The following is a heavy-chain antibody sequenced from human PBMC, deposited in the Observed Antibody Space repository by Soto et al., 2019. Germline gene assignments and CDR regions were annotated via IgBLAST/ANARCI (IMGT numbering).Heavy chain of an antibody. CDR1: GGSISSYY. CDR3: ASGSYYVDY. J-gene: IGHJ4*01. Sequence: PSETLSVTCTVSGGSISSYYWSWIRQPPGKGLEWIGYIYYSVSATYNPSLKSRVTISVDTSKNQFSLKLSFVTAADTAVYYCASGSYYVDYWGPGTLVTVSS. V-gene: IGHV4-59*08. D-gene: IGHD1-26*01. CDR2: IYYSVSA.